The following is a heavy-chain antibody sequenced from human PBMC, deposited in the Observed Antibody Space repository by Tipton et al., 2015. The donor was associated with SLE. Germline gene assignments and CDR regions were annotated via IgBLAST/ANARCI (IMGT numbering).Heavy chain of an antibody. CDR1: GYSINRGYS. J-gene: IGHJ4*02. D-gene: IGHD1-1*01. CDR2: IYHSGST. CDR3: ARGNRAEEELDL. V-gene: IGHV4-38-2*02. Sequence: TLSLTCNVSGYSINRGYSWGWIRQPPGKGLEWIGRIYHSGSTYYSPSLKNRLTISVDTSKNQFSLNLRSVTAADTAVYFCARGNRAEEELDLWGQGTLVTVAS.